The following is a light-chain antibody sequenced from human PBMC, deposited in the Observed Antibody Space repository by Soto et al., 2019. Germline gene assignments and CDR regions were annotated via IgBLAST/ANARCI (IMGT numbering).Light chain of an antibody. Sequence: QSVLTQPASVSGSPGQSITISCTGTSSDIGGYNYVSWYQQHPGKAPKLIIFDVTYRPSGVSNRFSGSKSGSTASLTISGLRAEDEADYYCSSYRTTSVVFGGGTKLTVL. CDR3: SSYRTTSVV. CDR1: SSDIGGYNY. V-gene: IGLV2-14*03. J-gene: IGLJ2*01. CDR2: DVT.